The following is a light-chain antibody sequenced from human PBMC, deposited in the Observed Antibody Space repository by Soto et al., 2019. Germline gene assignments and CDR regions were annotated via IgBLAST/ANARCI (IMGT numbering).Light chain of an antibody. CDR2: SNN. V-gene: IGLV1-44*01. CDR3: AAWDDSLNAVV. Sequence: QSVLTQPPPASGTPGQRVTISCSGSSSNVGRNTVNWYQQLPGTAPKLLIYSNNQRPSGVPDRFSGSKSGTSASLAISGLQSEDEADYYCAAWDDSLNAVVFGGGTKVTVL. J-gene: IGLJ2*01. CDR1: SSNVGRNT.